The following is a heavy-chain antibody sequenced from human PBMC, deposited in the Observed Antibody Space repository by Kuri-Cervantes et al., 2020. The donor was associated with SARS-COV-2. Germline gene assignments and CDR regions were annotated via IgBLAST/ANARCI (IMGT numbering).Heavy chain of an antibody. D-gene: IGHD3-9*01. CDR1: GGSISSYY. V-gene: IGHV4-34*01. J-gene: IGHJ6*02. CDR3: ARIIPYYYGLDV. CDR2: ISHNGTT. Sequence: ESLKISCTVSGGSISSYYWSWIRQPPGKGLEWIGEISHNGTTNYNPSLKSRLTISVDTSKNQFSLKLNSVTAADTAVYYCARIIPYYYGLDVWGQGTTVTVSS.